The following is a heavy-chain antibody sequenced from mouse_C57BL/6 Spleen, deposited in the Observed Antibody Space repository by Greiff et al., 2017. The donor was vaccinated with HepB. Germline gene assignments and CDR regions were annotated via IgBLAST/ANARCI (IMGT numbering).Heavy chain of an antibody. V-gene: IGHV5-9*01. Sequence: EVNLVESGGGLVKPGGSLKLSCAASGFTFSSYTMSWVRQTPEKRLEWVATISGGGGNTYYPDSVKGRFTISRDNAKNTLYLQMSSLRSEDTALYYCARHRTTVVANYAMDYWGQGTSVTVSS. CDR2: ISGGGGNT. J-gene: IGHJ4*01. CDR1: GFTFSSYT. D-gene: IGHD1-1*01. CDR3: ARHRTTVVANYAMDY.